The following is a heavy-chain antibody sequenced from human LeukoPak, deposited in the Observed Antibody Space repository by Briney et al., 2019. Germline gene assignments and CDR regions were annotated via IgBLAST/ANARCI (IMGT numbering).Heavy chain of an antibody. CDR1: GGSISSGSYY. J-gene: IGHJ3*02. CDR2: IYTSGST. V-gene: IGHV4-61*02. Sequence: PSQTLSLTCTVSGGSISSGSYYWSWIRQPAGKGLEWIGRIYTSGSTNYNPSLKSRVTISVDTSKNQFSLKLSSVTAADTAVYYCARHPHSSGYGNAFDIWGQGTMVTVSS. CDR3: ARHPHSSGYGNAFDI. D-gene: IGHD3-22*01.